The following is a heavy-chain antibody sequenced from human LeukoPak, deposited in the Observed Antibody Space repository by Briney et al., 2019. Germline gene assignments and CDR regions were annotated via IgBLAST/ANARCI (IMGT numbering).Heavy chain of an antibody. V-gene: IGHV3-30*04. J-gene: IGHJ4*02. CDR1: GFTFSHYA. CDR2: VSSEGDRR. Sequence: AGSLRLSCAAPGFTFSHYAMHWVRRAPAKGLEWVTFVSSEGDRRYYADSVKGRFTISRDDSKNTLYLQMNSLRPEDTALYYCVRDLSGHYSFDHWGQGALVTVSS. D-gene: IGHD4-17*01. CDR3: VRDLSGHYSFDH.